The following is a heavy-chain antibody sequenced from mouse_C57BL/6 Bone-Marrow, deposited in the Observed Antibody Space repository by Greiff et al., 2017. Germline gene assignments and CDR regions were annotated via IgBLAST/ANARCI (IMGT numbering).Heavy chain of an antibody. J-gene: IGHJ2*01. CDR2: IDPENGDT. Sequence: VQLKESGAELVRPGASVKLSCTASGFNIKDDYMHWVKQRPEQGLEWIGWIDPENGDTEYASKFQGKATITADTSSNTAYLQLSSLTSEDTAVYYCKRNSFDYWGQGTTLTVSS. CDR1: GFNIKDDY. CDR3: KRNSFDY. V-gene: IGHV14-4*01.